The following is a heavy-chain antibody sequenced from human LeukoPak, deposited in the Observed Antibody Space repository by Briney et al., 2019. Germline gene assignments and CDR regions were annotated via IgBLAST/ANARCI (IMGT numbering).Heavy chain of an antibody. CDR1: GYTLTELS. V-gene: IGHV1-24*01. Sequence: ASVKVSCKVSGYTLTELSMHWVRQAPGKGLEWMGGFDPEDGETIYAQKFQGRVTMTEDTSTDTAYMELSSLRSEDTAVYYCAFGSKEYNHFDYWGQGTLVTVSS. D-gene: IGHD1-1*01. CDR2: FDPEDGET. CDR3: AFGSKEYNHFDY. J-gene: IGHJ4*02.